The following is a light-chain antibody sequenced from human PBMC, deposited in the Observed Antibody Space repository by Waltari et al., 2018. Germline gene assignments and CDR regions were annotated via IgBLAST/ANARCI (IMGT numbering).Light chain of an antibody. V-gene: IGLV2-23*02. J-gene: IGLJ3*02. CDR2: EVN. Sequence: QSALTQPASVSGSPGQSITISSTRTSSSVGSYNYSAWYQQPPGKAPNLLIYEVNKRPSGASNRFSGSKSGNTASLTISGLQAEDEADYHCCSYAGSSTFVVFGGGTKVTVL. CDR3: CSYAGSSTFVV. CDR1: SSSVGSYNY.